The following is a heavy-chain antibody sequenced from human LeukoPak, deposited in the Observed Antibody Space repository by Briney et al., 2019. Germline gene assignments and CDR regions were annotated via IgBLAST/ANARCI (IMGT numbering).Heavy chain of an antibody. CDR2: ISSSGSTI. Sequence: GGSLRLSCAASGFTFSDYYMSWIRQAPGKGLEWVSYISSSGSTIYYADSVKGRFTISRDNAKNSPYLQMNSLRAEDTAVYYCARERAAACFDYWGQGTLVTVSS. D-gene: IGHD2-15*01. V-gene: IGHV3-11*01. CDR1: GFTFSDYY. CDR3: ARERAAACFDY. J-gene: IGHJ4*02.